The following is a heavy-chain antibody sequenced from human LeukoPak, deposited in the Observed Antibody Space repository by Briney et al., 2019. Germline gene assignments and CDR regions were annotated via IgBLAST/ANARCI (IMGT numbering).Heavy chain of an antibody. CDR3: ARDDDYGDYSDWYFDL. CDR1: GFTFSSYA. CDR2: ISSSSSYI. J-gene: IGHJ2*01. D-gene: IGHD4-17*01. V-gene: IGHV3-21*01. Sequence: PGGSLRLSCAASGFTFSSYAMSWVRQAPGKGLEWVSSISSSSSYIYYADSVKGRFTIFRDNAKTSLYLQMNSLRAEDTAVYYCARDDDYGDYSDWYFDLWGRGTLVTVSS.